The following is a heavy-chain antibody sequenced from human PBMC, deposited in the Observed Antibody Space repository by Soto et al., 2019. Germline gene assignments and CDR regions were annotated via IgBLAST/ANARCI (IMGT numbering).Heavy chain of an antibody. J-gene: IGHJ6*02. CDR1: GGSISNGGYY. D-gene: IGHD3-3*01. Sequence: SETLSLTCTVSGGSISNGGYYWTWVRQHPGKGLEWIGYIYYSGSTYYNPSLKSRVTISVDTSKNQFSLKLTSVTAADTAVYYCARDVTDFWSGNEGMYXWGQGTTVTVS. CDR3: ARDVTDFWSGNEGMYX. V-gene: IGHV4-31*03. CDR2: IYYSGST.